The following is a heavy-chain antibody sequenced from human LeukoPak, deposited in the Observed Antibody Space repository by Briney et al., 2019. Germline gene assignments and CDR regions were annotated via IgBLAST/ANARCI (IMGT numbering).Heavy chain of an antibody. D-gene: IGHD1-1*01. CDR3: AKTFNWNYFDY. CDR1: GFTFSNYG. CDR2: ISAGGDT. V-gene: IGHV3-23*01. J-gene: IGHJ4*02. Sequence: GGSLRLSCAASGFTFSNYGMSWVRQAPGKGLEWVSTISAGGDTYYANSVGGRFTISRGISKNTLYLQMNSLRAEDMAVYYCAKTFNWNYFDYWGQGTLVTVSS.